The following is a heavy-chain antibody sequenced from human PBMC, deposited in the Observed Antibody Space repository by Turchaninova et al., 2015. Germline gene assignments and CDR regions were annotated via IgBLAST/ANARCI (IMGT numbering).Heavy chain of an antibody. CDR2: IYNSRRT. D-gene: IGHD3-16*01. J-gene: IGHJ4*02. V-gene: IGHV4-39*01. CDR3: ARVDYVHMWGSSIDY. CDR1: GGSITSTSYP. Sequence: QLQLQESGPGLVKPSETLALTCIVSGGSITSTSYPWGLNLPPPGKGLECIGSIYNSRRTYYNPSLKSRGTISADTSKNQFSLKLSSVTAADTAVYYCARVDYVHMWGSSIDYWGQGTLVTVAS.